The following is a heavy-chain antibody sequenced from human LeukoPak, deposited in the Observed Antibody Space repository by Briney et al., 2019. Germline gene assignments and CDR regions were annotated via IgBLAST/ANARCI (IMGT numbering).Heavy chain of an antibody. CDR1: GFTFSSYW. CDR3: ARGEYYQSPFDY. Sequence: GGSLRLSCAASGFTFSSYWMSWVRQAPGKGLEWVSVIYSGGSTYYADSVKGRFTISRDNSKNTLYLQMNSLRAEDTAVYYCARGEYYQSPFDYWGQGTLVTVSS. J-gene: IGHJ4*02. D-gene: IGHD2/OR15-2a*01. V-gene: IGHV3-66*01. CDR2: IYSGGST.